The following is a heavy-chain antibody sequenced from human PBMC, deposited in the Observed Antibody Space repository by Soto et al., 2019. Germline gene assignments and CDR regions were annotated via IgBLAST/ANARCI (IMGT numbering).Heavy chain of an antibody. Sequence: PSETLSLTCTVSGGSISSYYWSWIRQPPGQGLEWIGYIYYSGSTNYNPSLKTRVTISVDTSKNQFSLKLSSVTAADTAVYYCARIHYGDYVNFDYWGQGTLVTVPQ. D-gene: IGHD4-17*01. CDR2: IYYSGST. V-gene: IGHV4-59*01. CDR1: GGSISSYY. J-gene: IGHJ4*02. CDR3: ARIHYGDYVNFDY.